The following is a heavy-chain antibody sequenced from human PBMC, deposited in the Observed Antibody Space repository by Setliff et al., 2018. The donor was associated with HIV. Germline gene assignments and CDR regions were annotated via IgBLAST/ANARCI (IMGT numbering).Heavy chain of an antibody. D-gene: IGHD3-22*01. CDR1: GASISSMNSGTYY. Sequence: SETLSLTCSVSGASISSMNSGTYYWSWIRQHPGKGLEWIGYIFFAGSTYYTPSLKSRLSISMDTSDQFSLRLSSVTAADTAVYFCARGRPFGGYRTISDYWGQGMLVTVSS. CDR2: IFFAGST. V-gene: IGHV4-31*03. CDR3: ARGRPFGGYRTISDY. J-gene: IGHJ4*02.